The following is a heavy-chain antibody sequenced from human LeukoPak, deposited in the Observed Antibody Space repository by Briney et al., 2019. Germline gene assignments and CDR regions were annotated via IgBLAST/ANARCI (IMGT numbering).Heavy chain of an antibody. CDR1: GGSISTNS. D-gene: IGHD4-11*01. CDR2: IYYSGRA. Sequence: SETLSLTCSVSGGSISTNSWNWIRQPPGQGLEWIGYIYYSGRADYNPSLKGRVTISVDTSKNQFSLNLSSVTAADTAVYYCARSYSYYYYYYGMDVWGQGTTVTVSS. CDR3: ARSYSYYYYYYGMDV. V-gene: IGHV4-59*08. J-gene: IGHJ6*02.